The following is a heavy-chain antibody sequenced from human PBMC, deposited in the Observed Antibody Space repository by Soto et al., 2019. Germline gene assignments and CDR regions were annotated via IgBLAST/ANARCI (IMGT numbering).Heavy chain of an antibody. J-gene: IGHJ2*01. CDR2: ISATGGST. D-gene: IGHD6-13*01. CDR3: AKTYSSVWSHWYFDL. V-gene: IGHV3-23*01. CDR1: GFTFSSYA. Sequence: EVQLLESGGGLVQPGGSLRLSCAASGFTFSSYAMSWVRQAPGKGLEWVSGISATGGSTYYADSVKGRFTISRDNSKNTRYLQMSSLRAEDTAVYYCAKTYSSVWSHWYFDLWGRGTLVTVSS.